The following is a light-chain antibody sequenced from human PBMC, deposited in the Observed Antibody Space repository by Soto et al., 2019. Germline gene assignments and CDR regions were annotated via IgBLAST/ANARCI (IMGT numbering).Light chain of an antibody. CDR1: SSALGTYNY. CDR2: DVY. V-gene: IGLV2-14*03. Sequence: QSALTQPASVSGSPGQSITISCTETSSALGTYNYVSWYQQHPGKAPKLLIYDVYSRPSGVSTRFSGSKSGNTASLTISGLQAEDEAAYYCSSHRAATTPYVFGTGTKLTVL. J-gene: IGLJ1*01. CDR3: SSHRAATTPYV.